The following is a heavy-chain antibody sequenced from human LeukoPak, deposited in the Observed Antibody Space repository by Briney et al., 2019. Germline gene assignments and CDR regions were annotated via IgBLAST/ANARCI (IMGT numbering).Heavy chain of an antibody. D-gene: IGHD3-22*01. CDR3: SRGLDSRKLGY. CDR2: IHPSGML. J-gene: IGHJ4*02. CDR1: GASFNSDDQY. V-gene: IGHV4-31*03. Sequence: ASETLSLTCTVSGASFNSDDQYWNWIRQSPGKGLEWIGSIHPSGMLYNNPSLESRVTMSRDTSKNQFSLNLNSVTAADTAVYFCSRGLDSRKLGYWGRGILVTVSS.